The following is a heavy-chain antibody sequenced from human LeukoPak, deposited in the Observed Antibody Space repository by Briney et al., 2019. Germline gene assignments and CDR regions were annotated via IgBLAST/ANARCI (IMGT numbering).Heavy chain of an antibody. D-gene: IGHD4-17*01. CDR3: ARGGLMTTVTTY. CDR1: GFTFSNYW. V-gene: IGHV3-7*05. J-gene: IGHJ4*02. CDR2: IKQDGSEK. Sequence: GGPLRLSCAASGFTFSNYWMNWVRQASGKGLEWVANIKQDGSEKYYWDSVKGRFTISRDNVENSLYLQMNSLRAEDTAVYYCARGGLMTTVTTYWGQGTLVTVSS.